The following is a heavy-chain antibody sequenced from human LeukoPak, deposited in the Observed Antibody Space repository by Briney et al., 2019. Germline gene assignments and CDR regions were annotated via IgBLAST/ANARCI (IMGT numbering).Heavy chain of an antibody. CDR3: ARDSGGRGVSILGPDY. D-gene: IGHD3-10*01. CDR2: ISAYNGNT. J-gene: IGHJ4*02. CDR1: GYTFTSYG. Sequence: ASVKVSCKASGYTFTSYGISWVRQAPGQGLEWMGWISAYNGNTNYAQKLQGRVTMTTDTSTSTAYMELRSLRSDDTAVYYCARDSGGRGVSILGPDYWGQGTLVTVSS. V-gene: IGHV1-18*01.